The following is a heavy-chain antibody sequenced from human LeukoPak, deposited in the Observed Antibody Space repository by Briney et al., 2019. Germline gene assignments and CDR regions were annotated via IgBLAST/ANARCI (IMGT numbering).Heavy chain of an antibody. D-gene: IGHD1-26*01. CDR3: ARDSWSYYADGVSGLDY. V-gene: IGHV3-21*01. CDR1: GFTFSSYS. J-gene: IGHJ4*02. CDR2: ISSSSSYI. Sequence: GGSLRLSCAASGFTFSSYSMNWVRQAPGKGLEWVSSISSSSSYIYYADSVKGRFTISRDNAKNSLYLQMNSLRAEDTAVYYCARDSWSYYADGVSGLDYWGQGTLVTVSS.